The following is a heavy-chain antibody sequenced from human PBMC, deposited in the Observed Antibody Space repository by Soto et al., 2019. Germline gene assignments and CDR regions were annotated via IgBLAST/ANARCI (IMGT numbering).Heavy chain of an antibody. V-gene: IGHV3-23*01. J-gene: IGHJ4*02. Sequence: EVQLLESGGGLVQPGGYLRLSCAASGFTFSSYAMSWVRQAPGKGLEWVSAISGSGGSTYYADSVKGRFTISRDNSKNTLYLQMNSLRAEDTAVYYCAKGEGSSGWTKRFDYWGQGTLVTVSS. D-gene: IGHD6-19*01. CDR1: GFTFSSYA. CDR3: AKGEGSSGWTKRFDY. CDR2: ISGSGGST.